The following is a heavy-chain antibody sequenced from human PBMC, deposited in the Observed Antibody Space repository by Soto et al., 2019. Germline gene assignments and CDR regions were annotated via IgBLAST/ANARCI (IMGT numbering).Heavy chain of an antibody. D-gene: IGHD6-19*01. CDR2: MNPDSGHT. J-gene: IGHJ6*02. CDR3: ARVEAVAGIYNYHGLDV. Sequence: ASVKVSCKASGYTFTSYDINWVRQATGQGPEWMGWMNPDSGHTGYVRKFQGRVTMTRNTATSTAYMELSSLRSEDTAIYYCARVEAVAGIYNYHGLDVWGQGTAVTVSS. CDR1: GYTFTSYD. V-gene: IGHV1-8*01.